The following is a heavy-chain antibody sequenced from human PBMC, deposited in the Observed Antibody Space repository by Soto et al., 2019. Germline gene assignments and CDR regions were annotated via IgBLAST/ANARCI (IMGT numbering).Heavy chain of an antibody. CDR2: ISTYKKDT. Sequence: QVQLVQSGAEVKKPGASVKVSCKASGYTFTNYGITWVRQAPGQGLEWMGWISTYKKDTDYAQKLPGRVTMTTDTSTSTACMELGSMGSEDTAVYYCARSDSGIYTDWGQGTLVIVSS. V-gene: IGHV1-18*01. CDR1: GYTFTNYG. J-gene: IGHJ4*02. D-gene: IGHD1-26*01. CDR3: ARSDSGIYTD.